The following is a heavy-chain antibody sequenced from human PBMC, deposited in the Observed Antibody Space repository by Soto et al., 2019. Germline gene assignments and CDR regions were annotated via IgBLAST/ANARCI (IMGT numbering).Heavy chain of an antibody. V-gene: IGHV3-7*01. CDR1: GFSFRSYW. Sequence: EVQLVESGGGLVQPGGSLRLSCVASGFSFRSYWMTWVRQAPGKGLEWVANINQDGSEKYYVDSVKGRFTFARDNAKNSVYLQMKSLRVEDTAVYYCARAHPLNNYYAMDVWCQWTTVTVSS. CDR2: INQDGSEK. CDR3: ARAHPLNNYYAMDV. J-gene: IGHJ6*02.